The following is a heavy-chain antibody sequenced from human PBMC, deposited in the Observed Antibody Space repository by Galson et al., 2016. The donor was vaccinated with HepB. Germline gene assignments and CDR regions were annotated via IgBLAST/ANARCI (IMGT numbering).Heavy chain of an antibody. CDR1: GASVSSNTYW. Sequence: ETLSLTCTVSGASVSSNTYWWGWIRQPPGKGLQWIGNIYYSGSTYYNPSHKSRVTIFVDTSKNQFSLKLSSVTAADTAVYYCARTYYYDSRYYFDYWGPGTLVTVSS. D-gene: IGHD3-22*01. CDR2: IYYSGST. J-gene: IGHJ4*02. CDR3: ARTYYYDSRYYFDY. V-gene: IGHV4-39*01.